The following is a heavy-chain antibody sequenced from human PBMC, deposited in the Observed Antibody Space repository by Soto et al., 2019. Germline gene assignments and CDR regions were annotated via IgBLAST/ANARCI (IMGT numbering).Heavy chain of an antibody. CDR2: IWYDGSNK. CDR1: GFTFSSYV. D-gene: IGHD6-19*01. V-gene: IGHV3-33*01. CDR3: ARDPVVSSGWVRGMDV. J-gene: IGHJ6*02. Sequence: QVQLVESGGGVVQPGRSLRLSCAASGFTFSSYVMHWVRQAPGKGLEWVAVIWYDGSNKYYADSVKGRFTISRDNSKNTLYLQMNSLRAEDTAVYYCARDPVVSSGWVRGMDVWGQGTTVTVSS.